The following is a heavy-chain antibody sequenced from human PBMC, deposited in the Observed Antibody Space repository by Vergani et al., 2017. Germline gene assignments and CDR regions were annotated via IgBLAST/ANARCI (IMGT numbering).Heavy chain of an antibody. D-gene: IGHD3-10*01. V-gene: IGHV3-33*01. CDR1: SFKLGDYG. CDR2: TWYEGNNN. J-gene: IGHJ4*02. CDR3: ARGNQSPVPNLFDL. Sequence: QVQLVESGGGVVQPGRSLRLSCTPSSFKLGDYGMHWVRQAPGRGLEWVSMTWYEGNNNYYGDSVKGRFTISRDTSKNTVLLEMNGLRAEDTAVYYCARGNQSPVPNLFDLWGQGTLVTVSS.